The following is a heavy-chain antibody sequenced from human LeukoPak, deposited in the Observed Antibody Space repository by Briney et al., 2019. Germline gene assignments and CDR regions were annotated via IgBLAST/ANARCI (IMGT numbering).Heavy chain of an antibody. D-gene: IGHD3-10*01. CDR3: AKDLGQVSLWFGGFDY. Sequence: GGSLRLSCAASGFTFSSYGMHWVRQAPGKGLEWVAVISYDGSNKYYADSVKGRFTISRDNSKNTLYLQMNSLRAEDTAVYYCAKDLGQVSLWFGGFDYWGQGTLVTVSS. CDR1: GFTFSSYG. V-gene: IGHV3-30*18. CDR2: ISYDGSNK. J-gene: IGHJ4*02.